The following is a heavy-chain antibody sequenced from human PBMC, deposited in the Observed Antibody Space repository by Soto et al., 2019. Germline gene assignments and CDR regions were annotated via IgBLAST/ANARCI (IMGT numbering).Heavy chain of an antibody. CDR2: ISWNSGSI. V-gene: IGHV3-9*01. CDR1: GFTFDDYA. CDR3: AKGRDSSSSSWFDP. Sequence: EVQLVESGGGLVQPGRSLTLSCAASGFTFDDYAMHWVRQAPGKGLELVSGISWNSGSIAYADSVQGRFTISRDNRKNSLYLQMNSLRAEDTAFYYCAKGRDSSSSSWFDPWGQGTLATVSS. D-gene: IGHD6-6*01. J-gene: IGHJ5*02.